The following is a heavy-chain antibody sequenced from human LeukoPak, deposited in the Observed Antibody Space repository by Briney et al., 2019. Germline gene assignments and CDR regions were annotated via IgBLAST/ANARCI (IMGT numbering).Heavy chain of an antibody. CDR2: IYYSGST. CDR3: ARDGRVSFGHWFDP. D-gene: IGHD3-10*01. J-gene: IGHJ5*02. V-gene: IGHV4-59*01. CDR1: GGSISSYY. Sequence: SETLSLTCTVSGGSISSYYWSWIRQPPGKGLEWIGYIYYSGSTNYNPSLKSRVTISVDTSKNQFSLKLSSVTAADTAVYYCARDGRVSFGHWFDPWGQETLSPSPQ.